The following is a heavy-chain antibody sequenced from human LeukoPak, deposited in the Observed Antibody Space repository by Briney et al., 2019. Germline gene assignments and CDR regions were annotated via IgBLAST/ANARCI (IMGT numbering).Heavy chain of an antibody. Sequence: GGSLRLSCAASGFTFSDYFMTWIRQAPGKGLEYISFITSSGTTTYYADSLKGRFTISRDNAKNSLYLQMDSLRAEDTAVCYCARGDKGDTTVLRGGYFDYWGQGTLVTVSS. CDR2: ITSSGTTT. V-gene: IGHV3-11*04. CDR1: GFTFSDYF. CDR3: ARGDKGDTTVLRGGYFDY. D-gene: IGHD4-17*01. J-gene: IGHJ4*02.